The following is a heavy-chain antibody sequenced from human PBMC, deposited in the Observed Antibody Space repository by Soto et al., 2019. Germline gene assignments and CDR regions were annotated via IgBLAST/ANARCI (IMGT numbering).Heavy chain of an antibody. V-gene: IGHV4-59*01. CDR2: IYYSGST. CDR3: ANYLYGDYWYFDL. Sequence: QVQLQESGPGLVKPSETLSLTCTVSGGSISSYYWSWIRQLPGKGLEWIGYIYYSGSTNYNPSLKSRVTISVDTSKNQFSLKLSSVTAADTAVYYCANYLYGDYWYFDLWGRGTLVTVSS. J-gene: IGHJ2*01. D-gene: IGHD4-17*01. CDR1: GGSISSYY.